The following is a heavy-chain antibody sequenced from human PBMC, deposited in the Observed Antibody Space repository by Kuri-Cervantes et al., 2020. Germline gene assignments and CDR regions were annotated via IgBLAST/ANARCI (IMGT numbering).Heavy chain of an antibody. CDR1: GFTFSDYY. CDR3: ARCSGSYSDWFDP. CDR2: ISSSGSTI. Sequence: GESLKISCAASGFTFSDYYMSWIRQAPGKGLEWVSYISSSGSTIYYAESVKGRFTISRDNSKNSLYLQMNSLRDEDTAVYYCARCSGSYSDWFDPWGQGTLVTVSS. V-gene: IGHV3-11*04. D-gene: IGHD1-26*01. J-gene: IGHJ5*02.